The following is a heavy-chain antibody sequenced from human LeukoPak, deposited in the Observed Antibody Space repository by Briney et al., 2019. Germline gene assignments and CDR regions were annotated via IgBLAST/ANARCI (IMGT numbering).Heavy chain of an antibody. V-gene: IGHV3-23*01. J-gene: IGHJ4*02. D-gene: IGHD5-18*01. CDR3: AKRDTSRQHYFDY. CDR1: GFTFSSSG. CDR2: ISDSGRST. Sequence: HPGGSLRLSCAASGFTFSSSGMSWVRQAPGKGLEWVSVISDSGRSTLYADSVKGRFTISRDNSKHSLILQMNSLRAEDTAMYYCAKRDTSRQHYFDYWGQGTLVTVSS.